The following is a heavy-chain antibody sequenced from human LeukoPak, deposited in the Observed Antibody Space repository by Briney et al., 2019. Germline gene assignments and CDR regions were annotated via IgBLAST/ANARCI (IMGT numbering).Heavy chain of an antibody. CDR3: ARDLSYRMVRGAVDY. J-gene: IGHJ4*02. CDR1: GFTFSSYG. V-gene: IGHV3-33*01. Sequence: GGSLRLSCAASGFTFSSYGMHWVRQAPGKGLEWVAVIWYDGSNKYYADSVKGRFTISRDNSKNTLYLQMNSLRAEDTAVYYCARDLSYRMVRGAVDYWGQGTLVTVSS. CDR2: IWYDGSNK. D-gene: IGHD3-10*01.